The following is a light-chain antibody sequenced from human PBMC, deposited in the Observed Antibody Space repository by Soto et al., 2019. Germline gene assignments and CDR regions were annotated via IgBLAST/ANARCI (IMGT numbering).Light chain of an antibody. V-gene: IGKV3-11*01. J-gene: IGKJ1*01. CDR2: GAS. Sequence: EVVLTQSPATLSLSPGERATLSCRASQNVRTFLDWYQQKPGQPPRLLIYGASNRATGIPARFSGSGSGTDFTLTISSLEPEDFAVYYCQEYLQWPPGMFGQGTTVDMK. CDR1: QNVRTF. CDR3: QEYLQWPPGM.